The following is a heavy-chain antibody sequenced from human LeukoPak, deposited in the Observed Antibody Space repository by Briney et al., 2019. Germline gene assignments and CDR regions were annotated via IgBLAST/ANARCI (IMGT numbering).Heavy chain of an antibody. D-gene: IGHD2-2*01. CDR2: INHSGST. J-gene: IGHJ5*02. Sequence: PSETLSLTCAVYGGSFSGYYWSWIRQPPGKGLEWIGEINHSGSTNYNPSLKSRVTISVDTSKNQFSLKLSSVTAADTAVYYCARERRPPYCSSTSCYGFDPWGQGTLVTVSS. V-gene: IGHV4-34*01. CDR3: ARERRPPYCSSTSCYGFDP. CDR1: GGSFSGYY.